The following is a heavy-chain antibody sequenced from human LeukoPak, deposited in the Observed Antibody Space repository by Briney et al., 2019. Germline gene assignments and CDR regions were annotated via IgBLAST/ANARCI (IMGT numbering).Heavy chain of an antibody. CDR2: MNPNSGNR. CDR1: GYTFTSYD. V-gene: IGHV1-8*03. J-gene: IGHJ4*02. CDR3: ARDGTDFWSGYYHDY. D-gene: IGHD3-3*01. Sequence: ASVKVPCKASGYTFTSYDINWVRQATGQGLEWMGWMNPNSGNRGYAQKFQGRVTITRNTSISTAYMELSSLRSEDTAVYYCARDGTDFWSGYYHDYWGQGTLVTVSS.